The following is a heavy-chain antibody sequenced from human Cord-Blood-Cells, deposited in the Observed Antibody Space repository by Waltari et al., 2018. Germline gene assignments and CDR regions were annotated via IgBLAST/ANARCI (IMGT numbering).Heavy chain of an antibody. Sequence: QVQLVESGGGVVQPGRSLRLSCAASGFTFSSYGMHWVRQAPGKGLEWVVVISYDGSNKYYADSVKGRFTISRDNSKNTLYLQMNSLRAEDTAVYYCAKDFRDFWSGYLDYWGQGTLVTVSS. D-gene: IGHD3-3*01. V-gene: IGHV3-30*18. CDR3: AKDFRDFWSGYLDY. CDR1: GFTFSSYG. CDR2: ISYDGSNK. J-gene: IGHJ4*02.